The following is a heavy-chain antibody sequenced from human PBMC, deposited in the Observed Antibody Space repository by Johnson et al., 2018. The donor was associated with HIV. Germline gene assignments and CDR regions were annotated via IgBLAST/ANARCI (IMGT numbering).Heavy chain of an antibody. V-gene: IGHV3-30*02. J-gene: IGHJ3*02. Sequence: QVQLVESGGGVVQPGGSLRLSCAASGFTFSSYGMHWVRQAPGKGLEWVAFIRYDGSNKYYADSVKGRFTISRDNSKNTLYLQMNSRGAEDTAVYYCAKDNSYGDLRDAFDIWGQGTMVTVSS. CDR3: AKDNSYGDLRDAFDI. CDR2: IRYDGSNK. CDR1: GFTFSSYG. D-gene: IGHD4-17*01.